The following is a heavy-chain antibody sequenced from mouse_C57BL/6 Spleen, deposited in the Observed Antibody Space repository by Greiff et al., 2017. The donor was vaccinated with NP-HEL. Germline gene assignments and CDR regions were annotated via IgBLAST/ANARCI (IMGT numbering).Heavy chain of an antibody. CDR1: GYAFSSSW. V-gene: IGHV1-82*01. CDR3: ARRVGRGDYFDY. Sequence: VQLQQSGPELVKPGASVKISCKASGYAFSSSWMNWVKQRPGKGLEWIGRIYPGDGDTNYNRKFKGKATLTADKSSSTAYMQLSSLTSEDSVVYFCARRVGRGDYFDYWGQGTTLTVSS. CDR2: IYPGDGDT. J-gene: IGHJ2*01. D-gene: IGHD4-1*01.